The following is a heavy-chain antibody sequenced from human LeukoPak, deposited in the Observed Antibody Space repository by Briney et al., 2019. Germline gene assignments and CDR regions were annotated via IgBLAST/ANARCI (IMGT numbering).Heavy chain of an antibody. Sequence: GGSLRLSCAASGFTFSSYSMNWVRQAPGKGLEWVSYISSSSSTIYYADSVKGRFTVSRDNAKNSLYLQMNSLRAEDTAVYYCARDRNYARSDAFDIWGQGTMVTVSS. D-gene: IGHD4-11*01. CDR1: GFTFSSYS. CDR3: ARDRNYARSDAFDI. V-gene: IGHV3-48*01. CDR2: ISSSSSTI. J-gene: IGHJ3*02.